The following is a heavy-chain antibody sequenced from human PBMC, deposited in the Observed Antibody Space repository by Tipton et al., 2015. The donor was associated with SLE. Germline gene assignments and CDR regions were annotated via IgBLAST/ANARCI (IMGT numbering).Heavy chain of an antibody. CDR2: ISYTGNT. CDR3: ARDSAVNFWYFDL. V-gene: IGHV4-59*01. J-gene: IGHJ2*01. Sequence: TLSLTCAVYGGSFSGYYWSWIRQPPGKGLEWIGYISYTGNTNFNPSLKSRVTMSVATSKNQFSLRLTSVTAADTAMYYCARDSAVNFWYFDLWGRGTLVTVSS. CDR1: GGSFSGYY.